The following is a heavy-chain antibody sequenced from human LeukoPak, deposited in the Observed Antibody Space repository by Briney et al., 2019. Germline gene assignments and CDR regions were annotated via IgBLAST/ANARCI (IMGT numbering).Heavy chain of an antibody. D-gene: IGHD2-15*01. CDR3: ARAPRYCSGGSCYFDY. CDR1: GGTFSSYA. V-gene: IGHV1-69*13. CDR2: IIPIFGTA. J-gene: IGHJ4*02. Sequence: SVKVSCKASGGTFSSYAISWVRQAPGQGLEWMGGIIPIFGTANYAQKFQGRVTITADESTSTAYMELSSLRSEDTAVYYCARAPRYCSGGSCYFDYWGQGTLVTVSS.